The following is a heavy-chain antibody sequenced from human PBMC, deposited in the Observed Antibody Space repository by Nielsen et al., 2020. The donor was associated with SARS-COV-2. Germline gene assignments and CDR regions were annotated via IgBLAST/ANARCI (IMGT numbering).Heavy chain of an antibody. CDR3: ARDGYSFGYGVDY. D-gene: IGHD5-18*01. Sequence: SETLSLTCTVSGGSISSSSYYWGWIRQPTGKGLAWIGSIYYSGSTYYNPSLTSRVTISVYTSKSQFSLKLRSVTAADTAVYFCARDGYSFGYGVDYWGQGTLVTISS. V-gene: IGHV4-39*07. CDR1: GGSISSSSYY. J-gene: IGHJ4*02. CDR2: IYYSGST.